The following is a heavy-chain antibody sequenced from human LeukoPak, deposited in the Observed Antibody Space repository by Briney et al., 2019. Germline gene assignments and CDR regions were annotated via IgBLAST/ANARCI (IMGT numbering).Heavy chain of an antibody. V-gene: IGHV3-7*03. CDR3: ARNNGMDV. CDR2: VNRDGSET. CDR1: GFALSSHW. J-gene: IGHJ6*02. Sequence: GGSLRLSCAASGFALSSHWMTWVRQVPGRGPEWVANVNRDGSETYYLDSVKGRFSISKDNAENSLYLQMNSLRAEDTALYHCARNNGMDVWGQGTTVIVSS.